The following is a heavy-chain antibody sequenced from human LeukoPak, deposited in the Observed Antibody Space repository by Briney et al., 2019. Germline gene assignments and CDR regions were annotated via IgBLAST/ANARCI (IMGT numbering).Heavy chain of an antibody. D-gene: IGHD5-18*01. J-gene: IGHJ6*03. CDR1: GGSISSYY. Sequence: PSETLSLTCTVSGGSISSYYWSWIRQPPGKGLEWIRYIYYSGSTNYNPSLKSRVTISVDTSKNQFSLKLSSVTAADTAVYYCARAEEKIQALDYYMDVWGKGTTVTVSS. CDR3: ARAEEKIQALDYYMDV. CDR2: IYYSGST. V-gene: IGHV4-59*08.